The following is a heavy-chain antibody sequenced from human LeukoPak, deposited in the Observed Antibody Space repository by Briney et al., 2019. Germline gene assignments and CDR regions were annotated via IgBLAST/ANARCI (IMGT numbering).Heavy chain of an antibody. CDR3: ARGRGAGSSLNWFDP. V-gene: IGHV4-4*07. CDR2: IYTSGST. CDR1: GGSISSYY. Sequence: SETLSLTCTVSGGSISSYYWSWIRQPAGKGLEWIGRIYTSGSTNYNPSLKSRVTMSVDTSKNQFSLKLSSVTAGDTAVYYCARGRGAGSSLNWFDPWGQGTLVTVSS. D-gene: IGHD2-15*01. J-gene: IGHJ5*02.